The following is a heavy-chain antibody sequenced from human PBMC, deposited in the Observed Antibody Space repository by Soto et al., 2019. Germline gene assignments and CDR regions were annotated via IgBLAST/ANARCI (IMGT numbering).Heavy chain of an antibody. J-gene: IGHJ4*02. Sequence: QVQLQESGPGLVKPSGTLSLTCAVSGGSISSLYWWSWVRQPPGKGLEWIGEVHHSGSTNYNPSLKSRVTISVDKSKNQFSLTLNSVTAADTAMYYCARRDYYDSTGYYTYWGQGALVTVSS. D-gene: IGHD3-22*01. CDR1: GGSISSLYW. CDR3: ARRDYYDSTGYYTY. V-gene: IGHV4-4*02. CDR2: VHHSGST.